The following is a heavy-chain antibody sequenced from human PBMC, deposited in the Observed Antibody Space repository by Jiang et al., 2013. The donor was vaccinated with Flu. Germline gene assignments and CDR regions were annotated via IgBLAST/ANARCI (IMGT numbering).Heavy chain of an antibody. CDR1: GDSISSGGYY. CDR2: IYYTGSA. D-gene: IGHD4-23*01. J-gene: IGHJ4*02. V-gene: IGHV4-31*03. Sequence: GPGLVKPSQTLSLTCTVSGDSISSGGYYWNWIRQHPGKGLEWIAYIYYTGSAYYNPSLKSRVTISVDTSKNQFSLNLSSVTAADTAVYYCARYTTVGYFDYWGQGTLVTVSS. CDR3: ARYTTVGYFDY.